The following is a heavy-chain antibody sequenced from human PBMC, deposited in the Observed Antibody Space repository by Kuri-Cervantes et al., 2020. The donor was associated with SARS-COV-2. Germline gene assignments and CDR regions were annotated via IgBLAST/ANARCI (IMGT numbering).Heavy chain of an antibody. V-gene: IGHV4-38-2*01. D-gene: IGHD1-26*01. CDR2: IYHSGST. Sequence: SETLSLTCAVSGYSISSGYYWGWIRQPPGKGLEWIGSIYHSGSTYYNPSLKSRVTISVDTSKNQFSLKLSSVTAADTAVYYCARPGIVGASSYIDYWGQGTLVTVSS. CDR3: ARPGIVGASSYIDY. CDR1: GYSISSGYY. J-gene: IGHJ4*02.